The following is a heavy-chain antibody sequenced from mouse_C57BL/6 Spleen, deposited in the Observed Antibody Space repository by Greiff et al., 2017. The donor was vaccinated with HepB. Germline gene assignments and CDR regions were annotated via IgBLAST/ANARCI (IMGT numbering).Heavy chain of an antibody. J-gene: IGHJ2*01. D-gene: IGHD2-1*01. CDR3: ARECAIYDGNPCDY. V-gene: IGHV1-76*01. Sequence: QVHVKQSGAELVRPGASVKLSCKASGYTFTDYYINWVKQRPGQGLEWIARIYPGSGNTYYNEKFKGKATLTADKSSSTAYMQLLSLTSEDSAVYYCARECAIYDGNPCDYWGQGTTLTVSS. CDR2: IYPGSGNT. CDR1: GYTFTDYY.